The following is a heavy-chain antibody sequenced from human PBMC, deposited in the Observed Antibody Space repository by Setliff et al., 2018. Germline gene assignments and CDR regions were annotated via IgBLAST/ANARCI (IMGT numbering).Heavy chain of an antibody. Sequence: GGSLRLSCAASGFTFDVYDLNWVRQAPGKGLEWVSSINWNVDSIYYADSVKGRFTISGDNANQSLYLQMNSLRVDDTALYYCAKSSGSSSSTNLEYLGPGTLVTVSS. J-gene: IGHJ4*02. D-gene: IGHD6-6*01. CDR3: AKSSGSSSSTNLEY. CDR2: INWNVDSI. CDR1: GFTFDVYD. V-gene: IGHV3-20*04.